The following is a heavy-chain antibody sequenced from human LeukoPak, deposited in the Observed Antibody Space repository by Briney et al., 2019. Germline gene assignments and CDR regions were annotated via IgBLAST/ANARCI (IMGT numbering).Heavy chain of an antibody. CDR3: IILTLVTAPRHYMDV. D-gene: IGHD2-21*02. Sequence: GGSLRLSCAASGFTFSRFWMTWVRQAPGKGLEWVANIHPHGSEEYYVDSVKGRFTISRDNAKNSLYLQRDSLRAEDTAVYYCIILTLVTAPRHYMDVWGKGTTVTVSS. CDR1: GFTFSRFW. CDR2: IHPHGSEE. V-gene: IGHV3-7*01. J-gene: IGHJ6*03.